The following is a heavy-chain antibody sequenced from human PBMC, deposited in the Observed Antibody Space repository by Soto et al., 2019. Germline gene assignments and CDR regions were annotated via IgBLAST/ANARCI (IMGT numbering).Heavy chain of an antibody. D-gene: IGHD6-13*01. J-gene: IGHJ6*02. CDR3: ARADSSSWSSYYYYGMDV. V-gene: IGHV1-2*04. CDR1: GYTFTGYY. CDR2: INPNSGGT. Sequence: GASVKVSCKASGYTFTGYYMHWVRQAPGQGLEWMGWINPNSGGTNYAQKFQGWVTMTRDTSISTAYMELSRLRSDDTAVYYCARADSSSWSSYYYYGMDVWGQGTTVTVSS.